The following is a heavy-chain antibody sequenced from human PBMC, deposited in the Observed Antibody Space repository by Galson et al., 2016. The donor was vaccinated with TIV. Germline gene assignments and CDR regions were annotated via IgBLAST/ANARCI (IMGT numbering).Heavy chain of an antibody. D-gene: IGHD3-10*01. Sequence: SLRLSCAASGFTFIIVDMSWVRQAPGNGLEWVSAVSGSGDRTYYADSVKGRFTISRDTSQNTLYLQMNSLRAEDAAIYDGAKEIGEVAYGSGLGLDVWGQGPTFTVSS. J-gene: IGHJ6*02. CDR2: VSGSGDRT. V-gene: IGHV3-23*01. CDR3: AKEIGEVAYGSGLGLDV. CDR1: GFTFIIVD.